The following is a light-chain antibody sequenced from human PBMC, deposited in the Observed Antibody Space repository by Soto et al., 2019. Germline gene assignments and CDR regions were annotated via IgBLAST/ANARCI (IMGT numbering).Light chain of an antibody. Sequence: EIVLTQSPATLSLSPGERATLSCRASQSVSSYLAWYQPKPGQAPRLLIYDASNRATGIPARFSGSGSGTDVTLTISSLEPEDFAVYCCQQRSNWPPLFTFGPGTKVDIK. CDR3: QQRSNWPPLFT. J-gene: IGKJ3*01. CDR2: DAS. V-gene: IGKV3-11*01. CDR1: QSVSSY.